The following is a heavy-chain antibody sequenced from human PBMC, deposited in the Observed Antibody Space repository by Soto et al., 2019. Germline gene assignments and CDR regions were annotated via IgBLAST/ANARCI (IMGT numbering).Heavy chain of an antibody. Sequence: QVQLVESGGGVVQPGRSLRLSCAASGFTFSSYGMHWVRQAPGKGLEWVAIISYDGINKYYANSVKGRFTISRDNSKNTLYLKMNSLRAEDTAVYYCAKSMYNWNDGFFDYWGQGTLVTVSS. D-gene: IGHD1-1*01. J-gene: IGHJ4*02. CDR1: GFTFSSYG. CDR2: ISYDGINK. V-gene: IGHV3-30*18. CDR3: AKSMYNWNDGFFDY.